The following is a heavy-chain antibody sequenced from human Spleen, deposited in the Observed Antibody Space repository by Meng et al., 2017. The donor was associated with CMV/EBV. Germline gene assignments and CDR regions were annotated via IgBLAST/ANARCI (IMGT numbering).Heavy chain of an antibody. D-gene: IGHD1-26*01. CDR2: VSHSGIT. V-gene: IGHV4-34*01. CDR1: GVSFSDYY. CDR3: ARGPSVSALSEHYFDF. Sequence: YGVSFSDYYWTWIRQPPGQGLEWIGEVSHSGITNYSPSLTSRVTASIDTTKNQFSLKLTSVTAADTAVYYCARGPSVSALSEHYFDFWGQGNLVTVSS. J-gene: IGHJ4*02.